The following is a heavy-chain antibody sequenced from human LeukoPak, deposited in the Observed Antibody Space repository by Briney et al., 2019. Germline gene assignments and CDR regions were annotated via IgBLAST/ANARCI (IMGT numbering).Heavy chain of an antibody. J-gene: IGHJ4*02. CDR3: ARSYGSGNYFDY. CDR1: GGSISTYY. D-gene: IGHD3-10*01. V-gene: IGHV4-59*01. Sequence: KPSETLSLTCTVSGGSISTYYWGWVRQPPGKGLEWNGYIYYSGSANYNPSLKSRVTISVDTSKNQFSLKLSSVTAADTAVYYCARSYGSGNYFDYWGQGTLVTVSS. CDR2: IYYSGSA.